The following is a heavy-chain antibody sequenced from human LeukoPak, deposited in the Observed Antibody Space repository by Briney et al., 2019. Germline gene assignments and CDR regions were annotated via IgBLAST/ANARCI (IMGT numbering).Heavy chain of an antibody. V-gene: IGHV3-30*02. Sequence: GGSLRLSCAASGFTFSSYGMHWVRQAPGKGLEWVAFIRYDGSNKYYADSVKGRFTISRDNSKNTLYLQMNSLRAEDTAVYYCAKNGDRGAYCSGGSCYPYYYYYMDVWGKGTTVAISS. D-gene: IGHD2-15*01. CDR1: GFTFSSYG. CDR3: AKNGDRGAYCSGGSCYPYYYYYMDV. J-gene: IGHJ6*03. CDR2: IRYDGSNK.